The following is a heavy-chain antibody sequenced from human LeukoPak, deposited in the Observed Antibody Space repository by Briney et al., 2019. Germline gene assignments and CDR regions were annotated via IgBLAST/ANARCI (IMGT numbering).Heavy chain of an antibody. Sequence: PSETLSLTCTVSGGSISSSSYYWGWIRQPPGKGLEWIGSIYYSGSTYYNPSLKSRVTISVDASKNQFPLKLSSVTAADTAVYYCARGYYDSSGYYIDYWGQGTLVTVSS. J-gene: IGHJ4*02. CDR2: IYYSGST. CDR3: ARGYYDSSGYYIDY. D-gene: IGHD3-22*01. CDR1: GGSISSSSYY. V-gene: IGHV4-39*01.